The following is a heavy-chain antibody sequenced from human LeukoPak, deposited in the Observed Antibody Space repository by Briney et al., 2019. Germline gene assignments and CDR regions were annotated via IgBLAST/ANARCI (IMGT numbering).Heavy chain of an antibody. D-gene: IGHD2-15*01. V-gene: IGHV3-23*01. CDR2: VTGSGGDT. CDR3: ARGTLEHCSGASCYPLDS. Sequence: GGSLRLSCAASGFTFSNYAMSWVRQTPGKGLECVSVVTGSGGDTYYTGSVNGRFTISRDNSKNTLYLQMNSLRAEDTAVYYCARGTLEHCSGASCYPLDSWGQGTLDTVSS. CDR1: GFTFSNYA. J-gene: IGHJ5*01.